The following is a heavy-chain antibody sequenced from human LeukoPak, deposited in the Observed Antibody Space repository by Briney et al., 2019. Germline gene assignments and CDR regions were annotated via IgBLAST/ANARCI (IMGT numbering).Heavy chain of an antibody. CDR1: GGSVSSYEYY. CDR2: TYYSGST. J-gene: IGHJ5*02. V-gene: IGHV4-39*01. CDR3: ARLSKGRYFDYIFDP. Sequence: PSETLSLTCTVSGGSVSSYEYYWGWIRQPPGKGLEWIGNTYYSGSTYYNPSLKSRLTMSVDTAKNQFSLKMSSVTAADTAVYYCARLSKGRYFDYIFDPWGQGALVTVSS. D-gene: IGHD3-9*01.